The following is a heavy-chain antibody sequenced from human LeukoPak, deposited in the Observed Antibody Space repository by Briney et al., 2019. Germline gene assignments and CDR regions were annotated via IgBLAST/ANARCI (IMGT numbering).Heavy chain of an antibody. V-gene: IGHV3-66*02. J-gene: IGHJ3*02. CDR2: IYSGGSI. Sequence: GGSLRLSCAASGFTLSSNYMSWVRQAPGKGLEWVSSIYSGGSIYYADSVKGRFTISRDISKNMLYLQMNSLRAEDTAVYYCARAYYYDSRGAFDIWGQGTMVTVSS. CDR1: GFTLSSNY. D-gene: IGHD3-22*01. CDR3: ARAYYYDSRGAFDI.